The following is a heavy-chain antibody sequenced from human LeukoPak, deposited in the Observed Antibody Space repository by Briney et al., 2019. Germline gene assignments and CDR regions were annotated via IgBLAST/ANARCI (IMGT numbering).Heavy chain of an antibody. CDR3: ARDQRPSLAQQLVRVRYYYYMDV. J-gene: IGHJ6*03. CDR1: GGSISSYY. D-gene: IGHD6-13*01. Sequence: SETLSLTCTVSGGSISSYYWSWVRQPPGKGLEWIGYIYYSGSSGSTNYNPSLKSRATISVYTSKNQFSLKLSSVTAADTAVYYCARDQRPSLAQQLVRVRYYYYMDVWAKGTTVTVSS. V-gene: IGHV4-59*12. CDR2: IYYSGSSGST.